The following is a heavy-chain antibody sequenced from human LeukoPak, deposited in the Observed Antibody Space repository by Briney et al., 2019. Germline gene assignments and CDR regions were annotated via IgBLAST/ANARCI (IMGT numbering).Heavy chain of an antibody. Sequence: SVKVSCKASGGTFSSYAISWVRQAPGQGLEWMGGIIPIFGTANYAQKFQGRVTITADESTSTAYMELSSLRSEDTAVYYCARGSSPAYDILTGTLPYGMDVWGKGTAVTVSS. V-gene: IGHV1-69*13. D-gene: IGHD3-9*01. CDR1: GGTFSSYA. CDR2: IIPIFGTA. J-gene: IGHJ6*04. CDR3: ARGSSPAYDILTGTLPYGMDV.